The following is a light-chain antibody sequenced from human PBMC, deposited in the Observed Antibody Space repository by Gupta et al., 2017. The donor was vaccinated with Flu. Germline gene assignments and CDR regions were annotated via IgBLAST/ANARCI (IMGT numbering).Light chain of an antibody. CDR3: QQYDTYWT. CDR1: QSISNW. CDR2: KAS. Sequence: DIQMTQSPSTLSASVGDRVIITCRASQSISNWLSWYQQKPGKAPNLLIYKASTLETGVPSRFSGSGFGTEFTLTISSLQPDDFATYYCQQYDTYWTFGQGTKVEVK. V-gene: IGKV1-5*03. J-gene: IGKJ1*01.